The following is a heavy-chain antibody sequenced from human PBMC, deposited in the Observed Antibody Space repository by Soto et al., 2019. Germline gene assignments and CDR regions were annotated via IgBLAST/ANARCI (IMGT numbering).Heavy chain of an antibody. CDR1: GYSFRSYG. CDR2: VSGYNYNT. V-gene: IGHV1-18*01. D-gene: IGHD2-8*01. Sequence: QVQLEQSGPEVKKSGASVKVSCKASGYSFRSYGINWVRQAPGQGLEWIGWVSGYNYNTKYAQKFQGRITVTTDTSTTTAYMELRSLRSDDTAVDYCGRSSSMLGAGWSDSWGRGTLVTVSS. CDR3: GRSSSMLGAGWSDS. J-gene: IGHJ5*01.